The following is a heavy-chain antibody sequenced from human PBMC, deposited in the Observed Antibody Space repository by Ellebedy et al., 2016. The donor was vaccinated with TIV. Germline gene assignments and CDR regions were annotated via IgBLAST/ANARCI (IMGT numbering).Heavy chain of an antibody. V-gene: IGHV3-30-3*01. Sequence: PGGSLRLSCVASGFTFDSYAMRWVRQAPGKGLEWVAVISHDGSSQYYADSVKGRFTVSRDNSMTTVYLEMNSLRAEDTALYYCARDLDKSSGWYGGAAYWGQGTQVTVSS. D-gene: IGHD6-19*01. CDR1: GFTFDSYA. J-gene: IGHJ4*02. CDR3: ARDLDKSSGWYGGAAY. CDR2: ISHDGSSQ.